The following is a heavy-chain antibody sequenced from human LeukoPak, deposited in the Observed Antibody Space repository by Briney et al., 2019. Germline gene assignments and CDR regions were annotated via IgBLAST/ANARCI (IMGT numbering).Heavy chain of an antibody. CDR2: INTDGGST. V-gene: IGHV3-74*01. CDR1: GFTFSSYW. CDR3: TRDSFSSRGGVYYYLGMDV. Sequence: GSLRLFCAGSGFTFSSYWMHWVRQVPRKGLVWASRINTDGGSTSYADSVKGRFTISRDNAMNTLYLQMSSLRAEDTAVYYCTRDSFSSRGGVYYYLGMDVWGQGTTVTVSS. D-gene: IGHD6-13*01. J-gene: IGHJ6*02.